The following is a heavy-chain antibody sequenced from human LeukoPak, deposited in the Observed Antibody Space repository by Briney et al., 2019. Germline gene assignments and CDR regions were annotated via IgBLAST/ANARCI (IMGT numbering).Heavy chain of an antibody. CDR3: ARDLRASGYCSGGGCSSPQIY. V-gene: IGHV3-23*01. D-gene: IGHD2-15*01. CDR2: ISGSGERT. CDR1: GFTFSSYA. Sequence: SGGSLRISCVASGFTFSSYAMSWVRQAPGKGLEWVSVISGSGERTYYADSVKGRFTISRDNSKNTLYVQMISLRAEDTAVYYCARDLRASGYCSGGGCSSPQIYWGQGTLVSVSS. J-gene: IGHJ4*02.